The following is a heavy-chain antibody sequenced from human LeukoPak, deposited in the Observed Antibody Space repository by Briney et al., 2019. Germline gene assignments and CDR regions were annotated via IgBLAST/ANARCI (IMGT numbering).Heavy chain of an antibody. CDR1: GVSITAYS. Sequence: SEILSLTCSVSGVSITAYSWNWIRQPPGKGLEWIGHISDTETPSYNPSLKSRLTISKDTSKNQFSLDLNSVTAADTAVYYCATNAGAAAFDALDVWGQGTVVSVST. D-gene: IGHD6-13*01. CDR2: ISDTETP. CDR3: ATNAGAAAFDALDV. V-gene: IGHV4-59*01. J-gene: IGHJ3*01.